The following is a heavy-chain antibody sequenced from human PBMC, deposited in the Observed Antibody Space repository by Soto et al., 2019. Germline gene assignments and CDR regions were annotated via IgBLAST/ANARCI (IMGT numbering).Heavy chain of an antibody. V-gene: IGHV3-21*01. CDR3: ARDDREQQTTYYAGMDV. CDR1: GFTFSSYS. D-gene: IGHD6-13*01. CDR2: ISSSSSYI. Sequence: EVQLVESGGGLVKPGGSLRLSCAASGFTFSSYSMNWVRQAPGKGLEWVSSISSSSSYIYYADSVKGRFTISRDNAKNPLYLQMNSLRAEDTAVYYCARDDREQQTTYYAGMDVWGHGTTVTVSS. J-gene: IGHJ6*02.